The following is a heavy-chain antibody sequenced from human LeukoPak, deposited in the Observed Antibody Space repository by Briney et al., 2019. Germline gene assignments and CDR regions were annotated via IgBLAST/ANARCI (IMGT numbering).Heavy chain of an antibody. CDR2: IYHSGNT. J-gene: IGHJ4*02. V-gene: IGHV4-38-2*02. CDR1: GYSISTGYY. D-gene: IGHD2-2*01. Sequence: PSETLSLTCTVSGYSISTGYYWDWIRPPPGKGLEWIGSIYHSGNTYYNPSLKSRVTISVDTSKNQFSLKVSSVTAADTAVYYCARHSPVVPAASDYWGQGTLVTVSS. CDR3: ARHSPVVPAASDY.